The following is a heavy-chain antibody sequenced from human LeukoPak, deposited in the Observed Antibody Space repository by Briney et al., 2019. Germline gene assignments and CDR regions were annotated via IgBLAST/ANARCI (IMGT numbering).Heavy chain of an antibody. CDR3: AGGHDSRKVGY. V-gene: IGHV4-31*03. Sequence: SQTLSLTCTVSDGSISSSGYYWTWIRQHPGRGLEWIGQVYHTGTPYYSPSLENRLTISLDRSKNQFSLRLNSVTAADTAVYYCAGGHDSRKVGYWGQGTLVTVSS. CDR2: VYHTGTP. D-gene: IGHD3-16*01. CDR1: DGSISSSGYY. J-gene: IGHJ4*02.